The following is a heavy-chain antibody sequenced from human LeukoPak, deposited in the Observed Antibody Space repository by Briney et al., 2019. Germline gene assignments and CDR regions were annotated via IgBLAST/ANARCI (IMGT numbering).Heavy chain of an antibody. CDR1: GGSISNYY. D-gene: IGHD4-17*01. V-gene: IGHV4-59*08. CDR3: ARRDGDYDGAHFDY. CDR2: IYYSGST. Sequence: ASETLSLTCTVAGGSISNYYWTWVRQPPGKGLEGLGDIYYSGSTNYNPSLKSRVTISVDTSKNQFSLNLSSVTAADTAVYYCARRDGDYDGAHFDYWGQGNLVTVSS. J-gene: IGHJ4*02.